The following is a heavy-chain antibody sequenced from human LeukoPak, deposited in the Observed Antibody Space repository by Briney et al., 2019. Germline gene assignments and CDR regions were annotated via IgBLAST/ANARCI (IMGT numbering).Heavy chain of an antibody. D-gene: IGHD3-3*01. J-gene: IGHJ5*02. CDR3: ARNPEYYDFWSGVGGVGP. CDR2: IYYSGST. Sequence: SETLSLTCTVSGGSISSGDYYWSWIRQPPGKGLEWIGYIYYSGSTNYNPSLKSRVTISVDTSKNQFSLKLSSVTAADTAVYYCARNPEYYDFWSGVGGVGPWGQGTLVTVSS. V-gene: IGHV4-61*08. CDR1: GGSISSGDYY.